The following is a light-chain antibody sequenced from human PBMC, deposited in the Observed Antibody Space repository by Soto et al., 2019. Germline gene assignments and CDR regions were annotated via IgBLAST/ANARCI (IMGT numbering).Light chain of an antibody. CDR3: QQYGSSPHT. Sequence: EIVLTQCPGTLYLYQGERINLYCRASQSVNSTFLAWYQQKPSQPPRLLIYDASSRATGISDMFSGSGSWTDFTLTISRLEPEDFAVYYCQQYGSSPHTFGQGTKLDI. CDR2: DAS. V-gene: IGKV3-20*01. CDR1: QSVNSTF. J-gene: IGKJ1*01.